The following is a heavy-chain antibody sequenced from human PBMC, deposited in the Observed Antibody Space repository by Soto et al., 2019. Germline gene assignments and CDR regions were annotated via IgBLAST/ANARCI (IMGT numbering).Heavy chain of an antibody. CDR3: AKDGIAAAGTYYYYGMDV. J-gene: IGHJ6*02. CDR2: ISGSGGST. CDR1: GFTFSSYA. Sequence: LRLSCAASGFTFSSYAMSWVRQAPGKGLEWVSAISGSGGSTYYADSVKGRFTISRDNSKNTLYLQMNSLRAEDTAVYYCAKDGIAAAGTYYYYGMDVWGQGTTVTVSS. D-gene: IGHD6-13*01. V-gene: IGHV3-23*01.